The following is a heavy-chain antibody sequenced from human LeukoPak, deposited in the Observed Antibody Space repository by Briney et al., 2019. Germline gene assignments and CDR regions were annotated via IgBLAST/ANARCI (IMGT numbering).Heavy chain of an antibody. CDR1: GFTFSSYA. V-gene: IGHV3-23*01. CDR2: ISGSGGST. D-gene: IGHD2-2*01. Sequence: GGSLRLSCAASGFTFSSYAMSWVRQAPGKGLEWVSAISGSGGSTYYADSVKCRFTISRDNSKNTLYLQMNSLRAEDTAVYYCLCTSSDYYYGMDVWGQGTTVTVSS. J-gene: IGHJ6*02. CDR3: LCTSSDYYYGMDV.